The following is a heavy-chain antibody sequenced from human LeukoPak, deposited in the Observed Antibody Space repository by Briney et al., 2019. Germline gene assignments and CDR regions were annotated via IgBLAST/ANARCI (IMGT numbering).Heavy chain of an antibody. J-gene: IGHJ4*02. V-gene: IGHV3-15*01. CDR2: IKSKTDGGTT. Sequence: GGSLRLSCAASGFTFSNAWMCWVRQAPGKGLEWVGRIKSKTDGGTTDYAAPVKGRFTISRDDSKNTLYLQMNSLKTEDTAVYYCTTGANTRFLEWLLNLYFDYWGQGTLVTVSS. CDR1: GFTFSNAW. D-gene: IGHD3-3*01. CDR3: TTGANTRFLEWLLNLYFDY.